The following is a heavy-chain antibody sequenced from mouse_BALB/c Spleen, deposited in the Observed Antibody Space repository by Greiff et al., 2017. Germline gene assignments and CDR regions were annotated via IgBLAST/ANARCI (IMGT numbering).Heavy chain of an antibody. CDR3: ARRASYAMDY. Sequence: EVKLMESGGGLVKPGGSLKLSCAASGFTFSSYAMSWVRQSPEKRLEWVAEISSGGSYTYYPDTVTGRFTISRDNAKNTLYLEMSSLRSEDTAMYYCARRASYAMDYWGQGTSVTVSS. J-gene: IGHJ4*01. CDR1: GFTFSSYA. V-gene: IGHV5-9-4*01. D-gene: IGHD3-3*01. CDR2: ISSGGSYT.